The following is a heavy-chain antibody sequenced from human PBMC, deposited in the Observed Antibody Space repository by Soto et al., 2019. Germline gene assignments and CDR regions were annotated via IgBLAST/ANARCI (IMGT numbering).Heavy chain of an antibody. CDR2: IRSKTHNYAT. D-gene: IGHD1-26*01. Sequence: EVQLVESGGGLVQPGESLKLSCAASGFTLSGSAVHWVRPASGKGLEWVGRIRSKTHNYATDYIASVKGRFTMSRDDSNNTAYLQMNGLKTDDTAVYYCTRSGGSYSFGYWGQGTLVTVSS. J-gene: IGHJ4*02. CDR1: GFTLSGSA. V-gene: IGHV3-73*02. CDR3: TRSGGSYSFGY.